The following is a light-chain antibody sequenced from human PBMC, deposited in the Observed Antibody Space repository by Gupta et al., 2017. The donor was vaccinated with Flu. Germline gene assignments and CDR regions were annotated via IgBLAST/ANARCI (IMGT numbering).Light chain of an antibody. CDR1: QSVGSK. CDR3: QQYNDWPQS. Sequence: EVRMTQSPATLSVSPGDRATLSCRASQSVGSKLVWYQQKLGQAPKLLIHSASTRATDIPVRFSGSGSGTDFTLTISSLQSEDSAVYYCQQYNDWPQSYGQGTKLEIK. CDR2: SAS. V-gene: IGKV3-15*01. J-gene: IGKJ2*03.